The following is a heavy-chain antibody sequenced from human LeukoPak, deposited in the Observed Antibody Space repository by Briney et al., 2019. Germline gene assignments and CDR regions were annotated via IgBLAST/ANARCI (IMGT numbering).Heavy chain of an antibody. V-gene: IGHV4-34*01. CDR1: GGSFSGYY. J-gene: IGHJ5*02. D-gene: IGHD3-3*01. Sequence: SETLSLTCAVYGGSFSGYYWSWIRQPPGKGLEWIGEINHSGSTNYNPSLKSRVTISVDTSKNQFSLKLSSVTAADTAVYYCARRLLRITIFGVADRWFDPWGQGTLVTVSS. CDR3: ARRLLRITIFGVADRWFDP. CDR2: INHSGST.